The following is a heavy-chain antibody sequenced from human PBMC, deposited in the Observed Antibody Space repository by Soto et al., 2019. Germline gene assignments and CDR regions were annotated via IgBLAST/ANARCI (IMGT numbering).Heavy chain of an antibody. J-gene: IGHJ6*02. Sequence: GASVKVSCKASGYTFTGYYMHWVRQAPGQGLEWMGWINPNSGGTNYAQKFQGRVTMTRDTSISTAYMELSRLRSDDTAVYYCARARRDGYKYYGMDVWGQGTTVTVSS. V-gene: IGHV1-2*02. CDR3: ARARRDGYKYYGMDV. CDR1: GYTFTGYY. CDR2: INPNSGGT.